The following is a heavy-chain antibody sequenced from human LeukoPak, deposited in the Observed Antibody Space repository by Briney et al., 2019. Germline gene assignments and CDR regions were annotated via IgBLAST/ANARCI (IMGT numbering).Heavy chain of an antibody. Sequence: PGGSLRLSCAVSGFTFTNYWMGWVRQAPGEGLEWVANIKEDGSEKYYVDSVKGRFTISRDNVKNSLYLQMNSLRAEDTAVYYCARGSRCNGGSCRTFAYYGLDVWGQGTTVTVSS. CDR3: ARGSRCNGGSCRTFAYYGLDV. CDR2: IKEDGSEK. D-gene: IGHD2-15*01. V-gene: IGHV3-7*01. CDR1: GFTFTNYW. J-gene: IGHJ6*02.